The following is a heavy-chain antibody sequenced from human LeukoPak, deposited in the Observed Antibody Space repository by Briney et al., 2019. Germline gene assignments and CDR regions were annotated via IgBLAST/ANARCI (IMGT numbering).Heavy chain of an antibody. V-gene: IGHV3-30*02. CDR1: GFTFSSYG. CDR3: AREVYRFSVADL. Sequence: PGGSLRLSCAASGFTFSSYGMHWVRQAPGKGLEWVAFIRYDGSNKYYADSVKDRFTISRDNSKNTLYLQMNRLRAEDSAVYYCAREVYRFSVADLWGRGTLVTVSS. CDR2: IRYDGSNK. D-gene: IGHD5/OR15-5a*01. J-gene: IGHJ2*01.